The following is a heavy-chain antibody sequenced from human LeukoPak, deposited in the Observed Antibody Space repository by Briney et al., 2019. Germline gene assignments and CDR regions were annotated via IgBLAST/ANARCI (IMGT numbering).Heavy chain of an antibody. V-gene: IGHV4-39*07. CDR3: ARLRDDILTGYYMPVYFDF. J-gene: IGHJ4*02. D-gene: IGHD3-9*01. CDR1: GASISNSDYY. CDR2: IYYDGSA. Sequence: PSETLSLTCTVSGASISNSDYYWGWIRQPPGKGLQWIGDIYYDGSAYYNPSLKSRVTISIDTSKNRFSLKLSSVTAADTAVYYCARLRDDILTGYYMPVYFDFWGQGTLVTVSS.